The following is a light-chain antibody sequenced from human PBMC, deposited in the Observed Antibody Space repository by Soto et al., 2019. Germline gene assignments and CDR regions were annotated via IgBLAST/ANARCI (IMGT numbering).Light chain of an antibody. Sequence: ILMTQSPATLSVSPGERATLSCRASQSVSNNLAWYQQKPGQAPRLLIYDASTRATGIPARFSGCGSGTEFTLTISGLQSEDFAVYYCQQYNNWPPWTFGHGTKVEIK. CDR1: QSVSNN. CDR3: QQYNNWPPWT. CDR2: DAS. V-gene: IGKV3-15*01. J-gene: IGKJ1*01.